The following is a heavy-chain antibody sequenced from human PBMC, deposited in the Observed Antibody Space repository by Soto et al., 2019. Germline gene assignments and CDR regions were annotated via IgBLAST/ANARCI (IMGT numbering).Heavy chain of an antibody. J-gene: IGHJ5*02. CDR2: ISAYNGNT. CDR3: ARDLIAVRPGWFDP. Sequence: ASVKVSCKASGYTFNTYGISWVRQAPGQGLEWMGWISAYNGNTKYAQKFQGRVTMTTDSSTSTAYMDLRSLRSDGTAVYYCARDLIAVRPGWFDPWGQGTLVTVSS. D-gene: IGHD6-6*01. V-gene: IGHV1-18*01. CDR1: GYTFNTYG.